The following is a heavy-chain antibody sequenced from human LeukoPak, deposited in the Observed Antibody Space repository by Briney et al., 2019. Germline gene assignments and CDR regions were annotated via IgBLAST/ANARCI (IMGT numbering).Heavy chain of an antibody. CDR2: ISYDGGIT. CDR3: ARDSTYYYASRSSGPHYFDY. CDR1: GFTFSSYA. J-gene: IGHJ4*02. Sequence: GGSLRLSCAASGFTFSSYAMHWVRQAPGKGLEWVAVISYDGGITNYADSVKGRFTISRDNSKNTLYLQLNSLRAEDAAVYYCARDSTYYYASRSSGPHYFDYWGQGTLVTVSS. D-gene: IGHD3-10*01. V-gene: IGHV3-30*01.